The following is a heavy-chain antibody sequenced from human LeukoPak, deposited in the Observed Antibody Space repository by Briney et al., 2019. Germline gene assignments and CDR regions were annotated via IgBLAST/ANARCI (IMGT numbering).Heavy chain of an antibody. CDR2: IYYSGST. CDR3: ARLSGYSYGYDVSAFDI. Sequence: SETLSLTCTVSGGSISSYYWSWIRQPPGKGLEWIGYIYYSGSTNYNPSLKSRVTISVDTSKNQFSLKLSSVTAADTAVYYCARLSGYSYGYDVSAFDIWGQGTMVTVSS. CDR1: GGSISSYY. J-gene: IGHJ3*02. V-gene: IGHV4-59*08. D-gene: IGHD5-18*01.